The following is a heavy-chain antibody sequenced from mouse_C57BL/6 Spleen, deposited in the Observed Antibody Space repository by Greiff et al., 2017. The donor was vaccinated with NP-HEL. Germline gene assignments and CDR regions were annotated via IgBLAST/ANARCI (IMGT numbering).Heavy chain of an antibody. D-gene: IGHD2-1*01. CDR2: IDPEDGET. V-gene: IGHV14-2*01. J-gene: IGHJ2*01. CDR3: ARYYGTYPYFDY. Sequence: EVQLQQSGAELVKPGASVKLSCTASGFNIKDYYMHWVKQRTEQGLEWIGRIDPEDGETKYAPKFPGKSTITADTSSNTAYLQLSSLTSEDTAVYYCARYYGTYPYFDYWGQGTTLTVSS. CDR1: GFNIKDYY.